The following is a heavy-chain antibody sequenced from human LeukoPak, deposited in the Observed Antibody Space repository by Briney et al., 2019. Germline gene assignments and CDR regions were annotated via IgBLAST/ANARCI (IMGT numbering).Heavy chain of an antibody. D-gene: IGHD6-19*01. CDR3: ARDLAVAGTGSAY. Sequence: SETLSLTCTVSGYSLSSGYYWGWIRQPPGKGLEWNGSIYHSGSTDYNPSLKSRVTISVDTSKNQFSLKLSSVTAADTAVYYCARDLAVAGTGSAYWGQGTLVTVSS. CDR1: GYSLSSGYY. J-gene: IGHJ4*02. V-gene: IGHV4-38-2*02. CDR2: IYHSGST.